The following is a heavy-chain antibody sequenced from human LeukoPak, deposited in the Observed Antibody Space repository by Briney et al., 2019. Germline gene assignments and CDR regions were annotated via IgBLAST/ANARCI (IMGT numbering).Heavy chain of an antibody. J-gene: IGHJ4*02. CDR2: IDYSGGDT. CDR1: GFTLSSYE. CDR3: ANGYFGEFHY. V-gene: IGHV3-23*01. Sequence: GGSLRLSCTASGFTLSSYEMSWIRQAPGKGLEWVSSIDYSGGDTHYADSVKGRFTISRDNSKNTLYLQMNGLRAEDTAVYYCANGYFGEFHYWGQGTLVTVSS. D-gene: IGHD3-10*01.